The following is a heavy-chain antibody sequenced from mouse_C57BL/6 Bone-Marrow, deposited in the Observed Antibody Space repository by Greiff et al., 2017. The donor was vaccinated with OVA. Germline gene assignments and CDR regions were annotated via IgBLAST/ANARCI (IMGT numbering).Heavy chain of an antibody. D-gene: IGHD2-3*01. CDR3: ARYDGYYPDYYAMDY. V-gene: IGHV1-82*01. J-gene: IGHJ4*01. CDR1: GYAFSSSW. Sequence: QVQLQQSGPELVKPGASVKISCKASGYAFSSSWMNWVKQRPGKGLEWIGRIYPGDGDTNYNGKFKGKATLTADKSSSTAYMQRSSLTSEDSAVYFCARYDGYYPDYYAMDYWGQGTSVTVSS. CDR2: IYPGDGDT.